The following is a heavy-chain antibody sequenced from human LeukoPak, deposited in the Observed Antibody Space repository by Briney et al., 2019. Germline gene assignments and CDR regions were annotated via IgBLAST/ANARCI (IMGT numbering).Heavy chain of an antibody. CDR3: ARHAYYYDSSGWVY. D-gene: IGHD3-22*01. V-gene: IGHV4-39*07. CDR1: GGSISSTNYY. Sequence: SETLSLTCTVSGGSISSTNYYWGWIRQSPGKGLEWIGSISYSAYTYYNPSLKSRVTISLDTSNNHFSLNLDSVTAADTAVYYCARHAYYYDSSGWVYWGQGTLVTVSS. CDR2: ISYSAYT. J-gene: IGHJ4*02.